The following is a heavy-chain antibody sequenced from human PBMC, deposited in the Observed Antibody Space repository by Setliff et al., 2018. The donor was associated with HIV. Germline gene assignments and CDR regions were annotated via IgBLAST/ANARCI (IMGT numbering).Heavy chain of an antibody. CDR3: ATTRPISTGYPGFFDS. Sequence: SETLSLTCTVSGGSVSTSSYYWGWVRQPPGKGLEYIGTISYRGTTHYNPSLKSRIALSIDASKNQFSLNLNFVTATDSALYYCATTRPISTGYPGFFDSWGQGIVVTVSS. J-gene: IGHJ4*02. CDR1: GGSVSTSSYY. D-gene: IGHD3-9*01. CDR2: ISYRGTT. V-gene: IGHV4-39*01.